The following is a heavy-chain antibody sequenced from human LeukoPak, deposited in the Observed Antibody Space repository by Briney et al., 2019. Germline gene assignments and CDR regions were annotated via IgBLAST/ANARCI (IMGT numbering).Heavy chain of an antibody. V-gene: IGHV1-2*02. D-gene: IGHD5-12*01. CDR1: GYTSTGHY. Sequence: GASVKVSCKASGYTSTGHYMHWVRQAPGQGLEWMGWIYPKSGGTNYAQKFQSRVTMTRDTSITTAFMELNILKSDDTAVYYCVRDGYSGGAFDIWGQGAMVTVSS. CDR3: VRDGYSGGAFDI. CDR2: IYPKSGGT. J-gene: IGHJ3*02.